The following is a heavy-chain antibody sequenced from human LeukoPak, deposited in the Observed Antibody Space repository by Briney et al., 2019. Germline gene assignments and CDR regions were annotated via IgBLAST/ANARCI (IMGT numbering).Heavy chain of an antibody. CDR1: GYTFTSYG. D-gene: IGHD1-7*01. CDR2: ISAYNGNT. V-gene: IGHV1-18*01. CDR3: ARPPANWNYEYYFDY. Sequence: GASVKVSCKASGYTFTSYGISWVRQAPGQGLEWMGWISAYNGNTNYAQKFQGRVTMTRDMSTSTVYMELSSLRSEDTAVYYCARPPANWNYEYYFDYWGQGTLVTVSS. J-gene: IGHJ4*02.